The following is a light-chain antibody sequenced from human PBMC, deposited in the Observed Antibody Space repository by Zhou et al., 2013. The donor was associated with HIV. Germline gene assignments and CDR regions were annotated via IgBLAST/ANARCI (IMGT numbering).Light chain of an antibody. CDR2: AAS. CDR3: QQSYSSPWT. J-gene: IGKJ1*01. Sequence: DIQMTQSPSSLSASVGDRVTVTCRASQSISNYLNWYRQKPGQAPELLIFAASRLESGVPSTFSGSGSGTDFTLTISSLRPEDFATYYCQQSYSSPWTFGQGTKVEIK. V-gene: IGKV1-39*01. CDR1: QSISNY.